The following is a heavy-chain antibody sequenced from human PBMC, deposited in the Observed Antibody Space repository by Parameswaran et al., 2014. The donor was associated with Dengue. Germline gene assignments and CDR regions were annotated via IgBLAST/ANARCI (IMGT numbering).Heavy chain of an antibody. CDR3: ARDNGDSATRDNFYGMDV. D-gene: IGHD4-17*01. Sequence: VRQAPGKGLEWISYVRSDSSARYYADSVKGRFSISRDNAKNSLYLQMNSLRVDDTAVYYCARDNGDSATRDNFYGMDVWGQGTAVTVSS. CDR2: VRSDSSAR. J-gene: IGHJ6*02. V-gene: IGHV3-48*03.